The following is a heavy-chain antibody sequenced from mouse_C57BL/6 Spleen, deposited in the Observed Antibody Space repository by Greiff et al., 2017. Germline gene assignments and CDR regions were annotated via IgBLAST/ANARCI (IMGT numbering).Heavy chain of an antibody. CDR1: GYKFTDYY. Sequence: EVQLQQSGPELVKPGASVKISCKASGYKFTDYYMNWVKQSHGKSLEWIGDINPNNGGTSYNQKFKGKATVTVDKSSSTSYMELRSLTSEDSAVYYSARSGTTVVATDYFDYWGQGTTRTVSS. D-gene: IGHD1-1*01. CDR2: INPNNGGT. V-gene: IGHV1-26*01. CDR3: ARSGTTVVATDYFDY. J-gene: IGHJ2*01.